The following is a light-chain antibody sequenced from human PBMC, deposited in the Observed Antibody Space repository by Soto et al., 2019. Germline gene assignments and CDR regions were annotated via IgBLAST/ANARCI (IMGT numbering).Light chain of an antibody. V-gene: IGLV2-14*01. Sequence: QSALTQPASVSGSPGQSITISCTGTSSDVGGYNYVSWYQQHPGKAPKLMIYDVSNRPSGVSNRFSGSKSGNTASLTISGLQADDEVDYYCSSYTSSSTLLDVFATGTKVTVL. CDR2: DVS. CDR3: SSYTSSSTLLDV. J-gene: IGLJ1*01. CDR1: SSDVGGYNY.